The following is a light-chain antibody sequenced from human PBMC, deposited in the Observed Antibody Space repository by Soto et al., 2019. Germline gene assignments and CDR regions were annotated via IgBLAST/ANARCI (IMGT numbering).Light chain of an antibody. CDR1: SGHSSYA. V-gene: IGLV4-69*01. CDR3: QTWGTGIVV. CDR2: LNSDGSH. J-gene: IGLJ2*01. Sequence: QPVLTQSPSASAYLGASVKLTCTLSSGHSSYAIAWHQQQPEKGPRYLMKLNSDGSHSKGDGIPDRFSGSCSGAERYLTISSLLSEDEAEYYCQTWGTGIVVFSGGTKLTVL.